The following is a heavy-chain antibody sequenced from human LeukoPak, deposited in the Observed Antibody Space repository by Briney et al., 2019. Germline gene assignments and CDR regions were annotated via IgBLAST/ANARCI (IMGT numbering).Heavy chain of an antibody. CDR3: ARFSQWLANDY. J-gene: IGHJ4*02. V-gene: IGHV4-39*01. CDR1: GGSISSSSYY. D-gene: IGHD6-19*01. CDR2: IYYSGST. Sequence: SETLSLTCTVSGGSISSSSYYWGWIRQPPGKGLEWIGSIYYSGSTYYNPSLKSRVTISVDTSKNQFSLKLSSVTAADTAVYYCARFSQWLANDYWGQGTLVTVSS.